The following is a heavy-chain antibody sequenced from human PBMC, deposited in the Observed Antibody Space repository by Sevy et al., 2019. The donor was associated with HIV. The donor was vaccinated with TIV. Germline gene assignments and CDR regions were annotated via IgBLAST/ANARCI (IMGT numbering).Heavy chain of an antibody. V-gene: IGHV3-30*18. CDR2: ISDDGSDQ. Sequence: GGSLRLSCAASGFIFRKHDMHWVRQAPGKGLEWVALISDDGSDQNYVGSVKGRFTISRDNSKDTVYLQMNSLRAEDTAVYYCANSRGRFHGSSWIYYDYSLDVWGQGTTVTVSS. CDR3: ANSRGRFHGSSWIYYDYSLDV. J-gene: IGHJ6*02. CDR1: GFIFRKHD. D-gene: IGHD6-13*01.